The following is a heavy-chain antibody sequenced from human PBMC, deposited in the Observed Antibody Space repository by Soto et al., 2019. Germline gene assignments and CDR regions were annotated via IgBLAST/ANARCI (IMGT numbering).Heavy chain of an antibody. CDR2: IYHSGST. Sequence: SETLSLTCAVSGGSISSSNWWSWVRQPPGKGLEWIGEIYHSGSTNYNPSLKSRVTISVDKSKNQFSLKLSSVTAADTAVYYCAVSHSPGYYYYYGMDVWGQGTTVTVSS. J-gene: IGHJ6*02. V-gene: IGHV4-4*02. D-gene: IGHD2-21*01. CDR3: AVSHSPGYYYYYGMDV. CDR1: GGSISSSNW.